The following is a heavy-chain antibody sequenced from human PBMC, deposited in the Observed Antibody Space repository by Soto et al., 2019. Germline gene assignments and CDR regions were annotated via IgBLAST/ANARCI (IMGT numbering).Heavy chain of an antibody. D-gene: IGHD2-2*01. CDR1: GFTFSSYA. V-gene: IGHV3-23*01. J-gene: IGHJ1*01. CDR3: AKEGYQLLWGTHMTEYFQH. Sequence: GGSLRLSCAASGFTFSSYAMSWVRQAPGKGLEWVSAISGSGGSTYYADSVKGRFTISRDNSKNTLYLQMDSLRAEDTAVYYCAKEGYQLLWGTHMTEYFQHWGQGTLVTVSS. CDR2: ISGSGGST.